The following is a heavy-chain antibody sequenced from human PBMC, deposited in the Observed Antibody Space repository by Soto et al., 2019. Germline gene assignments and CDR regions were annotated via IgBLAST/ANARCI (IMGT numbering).Heavy chain of an antibody. CDR2: LYYGGSS. CDR3: ARDQNGSPHFDY. J-gene: IGHJ4*02. Sequence: PSETLSLTCTVSGASISSSSYYWGWIRQPPGKGLEWIGSLYYGGSSNYNPSLKSRVTISVDTSNNQFSLKLSSVTAADTAVYYYARDQNGSPHFDYWGQGTLVTVSS. D-gene: IGHD1-26*01. CDR1: GASISSSSYY. V-gene: IGHV4-39*02.